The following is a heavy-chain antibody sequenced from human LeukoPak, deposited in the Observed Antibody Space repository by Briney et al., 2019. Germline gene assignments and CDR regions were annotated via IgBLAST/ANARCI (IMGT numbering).Heavy chain of an antibody. Sequence: ASVKVSCKASGYTFTGYYMHWVRQATGQGLEWMGWMNPNSGNTGYAQKFQGRVTITRNTSISTAYMELSSLRSEDTAVYYCARDSLTLYGDYKPSPVHWGQGTLVTVSS. J-gene: IGHJ4*02. CDR1: GYTFTGYY. V-gene: IGHV1-8*03. CDR3: ARDSLTLYGDYKPSPVH. D-gene: IGHD4-17*01. CDR2: MNPNSGNT.